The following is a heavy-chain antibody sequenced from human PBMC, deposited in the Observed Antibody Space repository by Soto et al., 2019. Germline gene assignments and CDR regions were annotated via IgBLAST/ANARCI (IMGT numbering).Heavy chain of an antibody. Sequence: QVQLQESGPGLVKPSETLSLTCTVSGGSISSYYWNWIRQPPGRGLEWIGYIAYSGSTSYNPSLKSRATISXGXPKNLVSLNLSSVTAADTAVYYCATDGGLSWGGGCRVDGFDIWGHGTMVTVSS. J-gene: IGHJ3*02. D-gene: IGHD2-21*02. CDR3: ATDGGLSWGGGCRVDGFDI. CDR1: GGSISSYY. CDR2: IAYSGST. V-gene: IGHV4-59*01.